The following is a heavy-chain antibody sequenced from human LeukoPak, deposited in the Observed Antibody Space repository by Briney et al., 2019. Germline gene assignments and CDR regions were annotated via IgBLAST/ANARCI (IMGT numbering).Heavy chain of an antibody. V-gene: IGHV1-2*02. Sequence: ASVKVSCKASGGTFSSYAISWVRQAPGQGLEWMGWINPNSGGTNYAQKFQGRVTMTRDTSISTAYMELSRLRSDDTAVYYCARGTGTAMVTRWWFDPWGQGTLVTVSS. CDR1: GGTFSSYA. CDR3: ARGTGTAMVTRWWFDP. CDR2: INPNSGGT. D-gene: IGHD5-18*01. J-gene: IGHJ5*02.